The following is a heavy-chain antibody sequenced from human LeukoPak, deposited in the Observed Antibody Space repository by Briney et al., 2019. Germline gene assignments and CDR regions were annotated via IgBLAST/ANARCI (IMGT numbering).Heavy chain of an antibody. Sequence: PGGSLRPSCAASGFTFSSYSMNWVRQAPGKGLEWVPSISSSSSYIYYADSVKGRFTISRDNAKNSLYLQMNSLRAEDTAVYYCARGVGELFPGWFDPWGQGTLVTVSS. D-gene: IGHD3-10*01. CDR1: GFTFSSYS. J-gene: IGHJ5*02. CDR2: ISSSSSYI. V-gene: IGHV3-21*01. CDR3: ARGVGELFPGWFDP.